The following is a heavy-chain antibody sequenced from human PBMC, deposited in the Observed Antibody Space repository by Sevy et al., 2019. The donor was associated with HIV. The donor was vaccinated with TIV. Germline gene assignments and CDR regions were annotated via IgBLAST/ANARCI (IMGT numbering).Heavy chain of an antibody. D-gene: IGHD2-8*01. CDR2: IRYDGSNK. Sequence: GGSLRLSCAASGFTFSTYDMHWVRQAPGKGLEWVAYIRYDGSNKYYGDSVRGRFTISRDNSKSTLYVQLNSLRAEDKAVYYCARGRKTTQEWLEELDYYYGMDVWGQGTSVIVSS. J-gene: IGHJ6*02. CDR3: ARGRKTTQEWLEELDYYYGMDV. V-gene: IGHV3-30*02. CDR1: GFTFSTYD.